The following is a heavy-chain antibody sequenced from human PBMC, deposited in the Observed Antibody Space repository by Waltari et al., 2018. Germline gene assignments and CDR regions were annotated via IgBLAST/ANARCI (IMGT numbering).Heavy chain of an antibody. CDR1: GGSLRGYF. CDR3: ARSGFHGSGTPFDP. Sequence: QVQLQQWGAGLLKPSQTLSLTCAVEGGSLRGYFWNWVRQPPGKGLEWIGGIDYSGSTNYNPPLKSRVTLSIDTSRKRFSLNLNSMTAADTAIYYCARSGFHGSGTPFDPWGRGTLVTVSS. CDR2: IDYSGST. D-gene: IGHD3-10*01. V-gene: IGHV4-34*02. J-gene: IGHJ5*02.